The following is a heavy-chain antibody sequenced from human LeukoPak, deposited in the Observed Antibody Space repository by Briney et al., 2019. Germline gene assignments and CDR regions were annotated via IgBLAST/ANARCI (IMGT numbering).Heavy chain of an antibody. D-gene: IGHD2-15*01. J-gene: IGHJ6*02. CDR1: GYTFTSYG. Sequence: ASVKVSCKASGYTFTSYGIGWVRQAPGQGLEWMGWISAYNGNTNYARKLQGRVTMTTDTSTSTAYMELRSLRSDDTAVYYCARDQYCSGGSCYFSYYYGMDVWGQGTTVTVSS. CDR2: ISAYNGNT. V-gene: IGHV1-18*01. CDR3: ARDQYCSGGSCYFSYYYGMDV.